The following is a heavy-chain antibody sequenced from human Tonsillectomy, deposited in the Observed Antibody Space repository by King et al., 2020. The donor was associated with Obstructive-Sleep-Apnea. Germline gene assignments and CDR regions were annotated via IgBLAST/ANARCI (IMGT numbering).Heavy chain of an antibody. CDR2: ISSSSSYT. CDR3: AGDRDSSSRWYMVLTPIHYYYGMDV. D-gene: IGHD6-13*01. Sequence: VQLVESGGGLVKPGGSLRLSCAASGFTFSDYYMSWIRQAPGKGLEWVSYISSSSSYTNYADSVKGRFTISRDNAKKSLYLQMNSLRAEDTAVYYCAGDRDSSSRWYMVLTPIHYYYGMDVWGQGTTVTVSS. J-gene: IGHJ6*02. CDR1: GFTFSDYY. V-gene: IGHV3-11*06.